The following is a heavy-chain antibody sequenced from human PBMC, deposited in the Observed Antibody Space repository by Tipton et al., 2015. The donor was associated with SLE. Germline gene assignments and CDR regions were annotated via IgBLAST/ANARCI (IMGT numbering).Heavy chain of an antibody. V-gene: IGHV4-38-2*02. Sequence: GLVKPSETLSLTCVVSGYSISSGYFWGWIRQPPGKGLEWIGSIYHSGSAYYNPSLKSRVTISVDTSKNQFSLKLSSVTAADTAVYYCAREESWYHYFDYWGQGTLVTVSS. CDR1: GYSISSGYF. CDR3: AREESWYHYFDY. D-gene: IGHD6-13*01. CDR2: IYHSGSA. J-gene: IGHJ4*02.